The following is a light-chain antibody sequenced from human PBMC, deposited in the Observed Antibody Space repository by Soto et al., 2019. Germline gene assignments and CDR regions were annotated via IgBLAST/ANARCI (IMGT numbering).Light chain of an antibody. Sequence: EIVLTQSPGTLSLSPGERATLSCRASQSVSSSYLAWYQQKPGQAPRLLIYRTSNRATGIPDRFSGSGSGTDFTLTISRLQPDDFATYYCQHYNSYSEAFGQGTKV. V-gene: IGKV3-20*01. CDR3: QHYNSYSEA. J-gene: IGKJ1*01. CDR2: RTS. CDR1: QSVSSSY.